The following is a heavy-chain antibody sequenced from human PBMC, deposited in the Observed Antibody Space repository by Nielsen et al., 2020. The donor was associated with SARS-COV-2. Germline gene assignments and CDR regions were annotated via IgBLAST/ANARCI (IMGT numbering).Heavy chain of an antibody. V-gene: IGHV4-39*07. CDR1: GGSLGSTSDY. CDR3: ARDCSCGLGSSPSYYFDY. D-gene: IGHD7-27*01. J-gene: IGHJ4*02. CDR2: IYHRGST. Sequence: SETLSLTCTVSGGSLGSTSDYWSWIRQPAGRGLEWIGSIYHRGSTNYSPSLKTRVTISVDKSKNQFSLELRSVTAADTAVYYCARDCSCGLGSSPSYYFDYWGQGTLVTVSS.